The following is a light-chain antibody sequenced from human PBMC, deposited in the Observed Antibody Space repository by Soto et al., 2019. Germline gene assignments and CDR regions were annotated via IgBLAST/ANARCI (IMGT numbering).Light chain of an antibody. V-gene: IGKV1-6*01. CDR2: GAS. Sequence: AIQMTQSPSSLSASVGDRVTITCRASQALGNDLSWYQQKPGKAPKLLIYGASTLQTGVPARFSGSGFGTDFTLTISSLQPEDFATYYCLQDNTWPWTFGQGTRV. CDR1: QALGND. J-gene: IGKJ1*01. CDR3: LQDNTWPWT.